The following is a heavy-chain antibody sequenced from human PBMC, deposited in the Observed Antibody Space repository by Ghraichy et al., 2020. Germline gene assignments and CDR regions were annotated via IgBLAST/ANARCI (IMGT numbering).Heavy chain of an antibody. CDR1: GGSFSGYY. D-gene: IGHD1-1*01. J-gene: IGHJ6*03. CDR3: ARGLRYFGYYYYYMDV. CDR2: INHSGST. V-gene: IGHV4-34*01. Sequence: SETLSLTCAVYGGSFSGYYWSWIRQPPGKGLEWIGEINHSGSTNYNPSLKSRVTISVDTSKNQFSLKLSSVTAADTAVYYCARGLRYFGYYYYYMDVRGKGTTVTVSS.